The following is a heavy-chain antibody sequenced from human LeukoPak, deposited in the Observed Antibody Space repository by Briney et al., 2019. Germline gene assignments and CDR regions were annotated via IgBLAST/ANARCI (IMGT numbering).Heavy chain of an antibody. Sequence: SETLSLTCTVSGGSISSYYWSWIRQPPGKGLEWIGYIYYSGSTNYNPSLKSRVTISVDTSKNQFSLKLSSVTAADTAVYYCARSKRGGSGSFDYWGQGTLVTVSS. V-gene: IGHV4-59*01. J-gene: IGHJ4*02. CDR2: IYYSGST. CDR3: ARSKRGGSGSFDY. CDR1: GGSISSYY. D-gene: IGHD3-10*01.